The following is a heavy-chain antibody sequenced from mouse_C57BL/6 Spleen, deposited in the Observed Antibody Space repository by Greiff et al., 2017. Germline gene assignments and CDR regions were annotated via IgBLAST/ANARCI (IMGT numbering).Heavy chain of an antibody. CDR2: ISSGSSTI. Sequence: EVMLVESGGGLVKPGGSLKLSCAASGFTFSDYGMHWVRQAPEQGLEWVAYISSGSSTIYYADTVKGRFTISRDNAKNTLFLQMTSLRSEDTAMYYCASNYGYAMDYWGQGTSVTVSS. V-gene: IGHV5-17*01. J-gene: IGHJ4*01. D-gene: IGHD1-1*01. CDR3: ASNYGYAMDY. CDR1: GFTFSDYG.